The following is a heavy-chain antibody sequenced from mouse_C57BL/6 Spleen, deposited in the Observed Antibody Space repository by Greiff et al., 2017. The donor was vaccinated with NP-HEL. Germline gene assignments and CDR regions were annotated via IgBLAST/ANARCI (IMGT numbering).Heavy chain of an antibody. Sequence: EVQLVESGPVLVKPGASVKMSCKASGYTFTDYYMNWVKQSHGKSLEWIGVINPYNGCTSYNQKFKGKATLTVDKSSSTAYMELNSLTSEDSAVYYCARTLAAQDTFAYWGQGTLVTVSA. CDR1: GYTFTDYY. V-gene: IGHV1-19*01. CDR2: INPYNGCT. J-gene: IGHJ3*01. CDR3: ARTLAAQDTFAY. D-gene: IGHD3-2*02.